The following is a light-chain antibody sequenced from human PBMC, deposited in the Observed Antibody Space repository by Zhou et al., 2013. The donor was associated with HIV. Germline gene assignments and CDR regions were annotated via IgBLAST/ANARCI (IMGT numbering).Light chain of an antibody. CDR1: QSVSSSY. V-gene: IGKV3-20*01. CDR2: GAS. Sequence: EIVLTQSPGTLSLSPGERATLFCRASQSVSSSYLAWYQQKPGQAPRLLMYGASSRATGIPDRFSGSGSGTDFTLTISRLEPEDFAVYYCQQYGSSPTFGQGTKVEIK. CDR3: QQYGSSPT. J-gene: IGKJ1*01.